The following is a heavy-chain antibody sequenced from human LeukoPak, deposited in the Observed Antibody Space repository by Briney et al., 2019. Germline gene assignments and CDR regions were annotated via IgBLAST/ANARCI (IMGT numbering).Heavy chain of an antibody. CDR2: ISGSGGST. CDR1: GFTFSSYA. V-gene: IGHV3-23*01. D-gene: IGHD6-6*01. Sequence: PGGSLRLSCAASGFTFSSYAMSWVRQAPGKGLEWVSAISGSGGSTYYADSVKGRFTISRDNSKNTLYLQMNSLRAEDTAVYYCAKGSEWSSSSHLGYWGQGTLVTVSS. J-gene: IGHJ4*02. CDR3: AKGSEWSSSSHLGY.